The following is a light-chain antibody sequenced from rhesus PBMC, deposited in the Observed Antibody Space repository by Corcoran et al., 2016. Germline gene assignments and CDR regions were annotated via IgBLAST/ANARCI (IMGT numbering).Light chain of an antibody. V-gene: IGKV1-22*01. CDR3: QQYSSRPYS. CDR1: QSISSW. J-gene: IGKJ2*01. CDR2: KAY. Sequence: DIQMTQSPSSLSASVGDTVTITCRASQSISSWLAWYQQKPGKAPKLLIYKAYSLQSGVPSRFSGIGSGTDLTLTLSSLQSEDFSTYYCQQYSSRPYSFGQGTKVEIK.